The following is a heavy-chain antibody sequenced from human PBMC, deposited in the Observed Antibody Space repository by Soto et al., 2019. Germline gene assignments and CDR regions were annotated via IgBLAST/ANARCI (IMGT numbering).Heavy chain of an antibody. Sequence: PSETLSLTCTVSGGSISSYYWSWIRQPPGKGLEWIGYIYYSGSTNYNPSLKSRVTISVDTSKNQFSLKLSSVTAADTAVYYCARGRTNFYGDRLGGMDXWGQGTTVTVSS. CDR3: ARGRTNFYGDRLGGMDX. J-gene: IGHJ6*02. D-gene: IGHD4-17*01. V-gene: IGHV4-59*01. CDR1: GGSISSYY. CDR2: IYYSGST.